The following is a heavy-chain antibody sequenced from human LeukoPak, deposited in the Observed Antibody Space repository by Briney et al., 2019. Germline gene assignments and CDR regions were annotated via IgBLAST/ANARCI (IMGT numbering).Heavy chain of an antibody. V-gene: IGHV3-30*02. J-gene: IGHJ4*01. CDR1: GFIFSSYA. CDR3: AKSLYCSSTTCYRYYFEN. D-gene: IGHD2-2*01. CDR2: IQTDGNTK. Sequence: GDSLRLSCAVSGFIFSSYAMHWVRQAPGKGLEWISFIQTDGNTKSYTESVKGRFTISRENSKNTLYLQMNSLRPEDTAIYSCAKSLYCSSTTCYRYYFENWGQGTLVTVSS.